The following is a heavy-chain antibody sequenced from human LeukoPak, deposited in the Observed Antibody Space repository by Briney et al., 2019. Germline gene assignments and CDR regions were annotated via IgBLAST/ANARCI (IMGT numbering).Heavy chain of an antibody. V-gene: IGHV6-1*01. D-gene: IGHD6-13*01. J-gene: IGHJ3*02. CDR2: TYYRSKWYD. Sequence: SQTLSLTCAISGDSASTNSVAWDWIRQSPSRGLEWLGRTYYRSKWYDDYAVSVASRIIINPDTSKNQFSLQLNSVTPEDTAVYYCAREGEHQLAYDAFDIWGQGTMVTVSS. CDR1: GDSASTNSVA. CDR3: AREGEHQLAYDAFDI.